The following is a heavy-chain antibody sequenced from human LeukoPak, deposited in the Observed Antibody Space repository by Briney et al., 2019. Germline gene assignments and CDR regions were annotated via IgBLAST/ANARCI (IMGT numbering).Heavy chain of an antibody. J-gene: IGHJ3*02. D-gene: IGHD2-15*01. V-gene: IGHV3-23*01. CDR3: AKDTSALVAGAFDI. CDR1: GFTFRTYA. Sequence: GGPLRLSCAASGFTFRTYAMSWVRQAPGKGLEWVSAISGSGDRTYYADSVKGRSTISRDNAKNSLYLQMNSLRAEDMALYYCAKDTSALVAGAFDIWGQGTMVSVSS. CDR2: ISGSGDRT.